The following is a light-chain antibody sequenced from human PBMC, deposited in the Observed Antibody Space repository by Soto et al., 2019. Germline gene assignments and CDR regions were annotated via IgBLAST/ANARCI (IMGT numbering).Light chain of an antibody. V-gene: IGKV1-39*01. J-gene: IGKJ1*01. Sequence: DNQMTQSPSSLSASVGDRVTITCRASPTISSYLNWYQQKPGKAPKLLIYGASILQTGVPSRFSGSGSGTDFTLTISSLQPEDIATYYCQLSYSTPWTFGQGTKVEIK. CDR1: PTISSY. CDR2: GAS. CDR3: QLSYSTPWT.